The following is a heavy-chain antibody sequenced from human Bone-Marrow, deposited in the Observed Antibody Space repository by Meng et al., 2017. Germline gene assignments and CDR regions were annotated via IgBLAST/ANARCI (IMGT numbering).Heavy chain of an antibody. CDR1: GGTFSSYA. CDR2: INPNSGGT. V-gene: IGHV1-2*02. CDR3: ARTSGYPDY. D-gene: IGHD3-22*01. Sequence: QVQLVQAGAEVKKPGSSVKVSCKASGGTFSSYAISWVRQAPGQGLEWMGWINPNSGGTNYAQKFQGRVTMTRDTSISTAYMELSRLRSDDTAVYYCARTSGYPDYWGQGMLVTVSS. J-gene: IGHJ4*02.